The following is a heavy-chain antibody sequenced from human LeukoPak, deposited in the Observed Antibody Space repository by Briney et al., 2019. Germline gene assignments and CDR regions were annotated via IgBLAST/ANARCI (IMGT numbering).Heavy chain of an antibody. CDR3: ARESSSGIAVAPFDY. J-gene: IGHJ4*02. Sequence: GGSLRLSCAVSGFTFSSYSMNWVRQAPGKGLEWVSSISSSSSYIYYADSVKGRFTISRDNAKNSLYLQMNSLRAEDTAVYYCARESSSGIAVAPFDYWGQGTLVTVSS. CDR2: ISSSSSYI. V-gene: IGHV3-21*01. D-gene: IGHD6-19*01. CDR1: GFTFSSYS.